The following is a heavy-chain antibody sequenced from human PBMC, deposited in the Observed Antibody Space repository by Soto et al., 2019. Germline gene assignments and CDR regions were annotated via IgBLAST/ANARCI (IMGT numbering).Heavy chain of an antibody. J-gene: IGHJ1*01. V-gene: IGHV3-15*01. CDR2: IKSKTDGGTT. D-gene: IGHD4-17*01. Sequence: PGESLKISCAASGFTFTNAWMSWVRQAPGKGLEWVGRIKSKTDGGTTDYAAPVKGRFTISRDDSKNTLYLQMNSLKTEDTAVYYCTTARGTYGAEYFQHWGQGTLV. CDR3: TTARGTYGAEYFQH. CDR1: GFTFTNAW.